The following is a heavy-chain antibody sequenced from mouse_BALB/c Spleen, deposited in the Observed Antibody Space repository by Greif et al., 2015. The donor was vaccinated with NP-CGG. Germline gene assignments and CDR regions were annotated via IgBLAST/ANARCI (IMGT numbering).Heavy chain of an antibody. CDR2: ISSGGSYT. Sequence: EVKLVESGGGLVKPGGSLKLSCAASGFTFSSYAMSWVRQSPEKRLEWVAEISSGGSYTYYPDTVTGRFTISRDNAKNTLYLEMSSLRSEDTAMYYCAREFITTATASYYFDYWGQGTTLTVSS. CDR3: AREFITTATASYYFDY. V-gene: IGHV5-9-4*01. J-gene: IGHJ2*01. CDR1: GFTFSSYA. D-gene: IGHD1-2*01.